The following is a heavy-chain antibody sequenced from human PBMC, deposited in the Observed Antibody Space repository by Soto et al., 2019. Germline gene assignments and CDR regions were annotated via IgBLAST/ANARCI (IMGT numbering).Heavy chain of an antibody. Sequence: PSETLSLTCTVSAGSISPDGYYLSWIRQPPGKGLEWIGYIYYSGSTYYNPSLKSRVTISVDTSKNQFSLKLSSVTAADTAVYYCARDVTGALDYWGQGTLVTVS. CDR2: IYYSGST. CDR3: ARDVTGALDY. J-gene: IGHJ4*02. V-gene: IGHV4-30-4*01. CDR1: AGSISPDGYY. D-gene: IGHD7-27*01.